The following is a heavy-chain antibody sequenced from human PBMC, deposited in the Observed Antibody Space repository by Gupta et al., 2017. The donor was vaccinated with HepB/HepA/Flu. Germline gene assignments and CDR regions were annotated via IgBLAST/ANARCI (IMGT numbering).Heavy chain of an antibody. CDR1: GYISTGYH. CDR2: INPNSGDT. V-gene: IGHV1-2*02. J-gene: IGHJ4*02. CDR3: ARDGSYDY. Sequence: QVQLVQSGAEVKKPGASVKVSCKASGYISTGYHIHWVRQAPGQGREWMGWINPNSGDTNYAPKFQGRVTMTRDMSITTAYMDLSSLRSDDTAVYYCARDGSYDYWGQGTLVTVSS.